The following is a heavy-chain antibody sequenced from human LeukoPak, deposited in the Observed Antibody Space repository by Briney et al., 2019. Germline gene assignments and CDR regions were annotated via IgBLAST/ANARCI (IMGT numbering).Heavy chain of an antibody. V-gene: IGHV4-59*01. CDR1: GGSISSYY. J-gene: IGHJ4*02. CDR2: IYSSGST. CDR3: ARAHTSSWYMDY. D-gene: IGHD6-13*01. Sequence: KPSETLSLTCSVSGGSISSYYWSWIRQPPGKGLEWIGYIYSSGSTYYNPSLKSRVTISVDTSENQLSLRLNSVTAADTALYYCARAHTSSWYMDYWGQGTLVTV.